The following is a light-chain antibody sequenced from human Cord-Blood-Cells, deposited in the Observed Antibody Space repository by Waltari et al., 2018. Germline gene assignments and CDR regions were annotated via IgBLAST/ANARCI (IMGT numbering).Light chain of an antibody. J-gene: IGKJ1*01. V-gene: IGKV1-5*01. CDR1: QSISSW. CDR2: DAS. Sequence: DIQMTQSPSTLSASVGARVTITCRASQSISSWLAWYQQKPGKAPKLLIYDASGLESGVPSRFSGSGSGTEFTLTISSLQPDDFATYCCQQYNSYWTFGQGTKVEIK. CDR3: QQYNSYWT.